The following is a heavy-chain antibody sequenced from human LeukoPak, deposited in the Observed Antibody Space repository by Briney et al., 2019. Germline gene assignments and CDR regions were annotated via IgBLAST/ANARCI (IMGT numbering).Heavy chain of an antibody. D-gene: IGHD6-13*01. Sequence: SETLSLTCTVSGGSISSSSYYWGWIRQPPGKGLEWIGSIYYSGSTYYNPSLKSRVTISVDTSKNQFSLKLSSVTAADTAVYYCARGYSSSWSVFDPWGQGTLVTVSS. CDR1: GGSISSSSYY. V-gene: IGHV4-39*01. CDR2: IYYSGST. CDR3: ARGYSSSWSVFDP. J-gene: IGHJ5*02.